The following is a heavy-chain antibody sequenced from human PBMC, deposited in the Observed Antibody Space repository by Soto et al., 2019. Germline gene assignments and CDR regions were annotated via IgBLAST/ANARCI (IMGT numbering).Heavy chain of an antibody. CDR2: VWYDGSNK. CDR1: GFTFSSYG. J-gene: IGHJ6*02. V-gene: IGHV3-33*01. CDR3: ARDRSGYYYGMDV. D-gene: IGHD1-26*01. Sequence: GGSLRLSCAASGFTFSSYGMHWVRQAPGKGLEWVAVVWYDGSNKYYADSVKGRFTISRDNSKNTLYLQMNSLRAEDTAVYYCARDRSGYYYGMDVWGQGTTVTVSS.